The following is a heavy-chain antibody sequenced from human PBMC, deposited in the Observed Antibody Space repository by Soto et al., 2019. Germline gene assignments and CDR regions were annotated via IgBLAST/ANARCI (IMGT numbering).Heavy chain of an antibody. J-gene: IGHJ5*02. CDR2: IWYDGSNK. CDR1: GFTFSSYG. V-gene: IGHV3-33*01. D-gene: IGHD2-21*02. Sequence: QVQLVESGGGVVQPGRSLRLSCAASGFTFSSYGMHWVRQAPGKGLEWVAVIWYDGSNKYYADSVKGRFTISRDNSKNTLYLQMNSLRAEDTAVYYCARESKLAYCGGDCYGWFDPWGQGTLVTVFS. CDR3: ARESKLAYCGGDCYGWFDP.